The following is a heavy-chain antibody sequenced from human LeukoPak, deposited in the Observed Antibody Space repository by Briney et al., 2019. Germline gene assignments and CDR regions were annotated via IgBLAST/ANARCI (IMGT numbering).Heavy chain of an antibody. CDR3: ARRALVVATSYWYFDL. CDR1: GFTFSSYA. CDR2: ISGSGGGT. Sequence: GASLRLSCAASGFTFSSYAMSWVRQAPGKGLEWASGISGSGGGTFYADSVEGRFTISRDNSQNTLYLQINSLRAEDTAVYSCARRALVVATSYWYFDLWGRGTLVTVSS. V-gene: IGHV3-23*01. D-gene: IGHD2-15*01. J-gene: IGHJ2*01.